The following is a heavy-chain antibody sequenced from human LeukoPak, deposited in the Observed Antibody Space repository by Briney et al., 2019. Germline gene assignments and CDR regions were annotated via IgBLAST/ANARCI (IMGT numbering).Heavy chain of an antibody. CDR1: GGSFSGYY. Sequence: ETLSLTCAVYGGSFSGYYWSWVRQAPGKGLEWVSLIYGGGSTSYADSVKGRFTISRDNSKNTLYLQMNSLRAEDTAVYYCARSHDFGDFFDYWGQGTLVTVSS. CDR2: IYGGGST. J-gene: IGHJ4*02. CDR3: ARSHDFGDFFDY. D-gene: IGHD4-17*01. V-gene: IGHV3-66*01.